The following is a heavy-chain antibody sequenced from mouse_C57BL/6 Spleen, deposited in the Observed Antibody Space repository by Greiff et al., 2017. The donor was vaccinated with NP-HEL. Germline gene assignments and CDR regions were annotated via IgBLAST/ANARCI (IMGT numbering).Heavy chain of an antibody. Sequence: EVQRVESGGGLVQPGGSLSLSCAASGFTYTDYYMSWVRQPPGKALEWLGFIRNKANGYTTEYSASVKGRFTISRDNSQSILYLQMNALRAEDSATYYCARYEAMDYWGQGTSVTVSS. V-gene: IGHV7-3*01. CDR3: ARYEAMDY. J-gene: IGHJ4*01. CDR1: GFTYTDYY. CDR2: IRNKANGYTT.